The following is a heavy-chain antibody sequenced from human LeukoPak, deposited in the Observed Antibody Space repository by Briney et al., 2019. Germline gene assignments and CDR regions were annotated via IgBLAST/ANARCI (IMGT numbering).Heavy chain of an antibody. V-gene: IGHV4-39*07. J-gene: IGHJ4*02. CDR1: GGSISGSKYY. Sequence: SETLSLTCSVSGGSISGSKYYWGWIRQPPGKGLEWIGSIFYTGSTYYNPSLKSRVTISVDTSKNQFSLKLSSVTAADTAVYYCARAVSSWPHVRFEYWGQGTLVTVSS. D-gene: IGHD6-13*01. CDR3: ARAVSSWPHVRFEY. CDR2: IFYTGST.